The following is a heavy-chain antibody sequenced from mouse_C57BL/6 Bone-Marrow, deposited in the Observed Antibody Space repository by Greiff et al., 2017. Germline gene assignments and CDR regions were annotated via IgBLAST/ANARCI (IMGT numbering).Heavy chain of an antibody. V-gene: IGHV1-50*01. J-gene: IGHJ2*01. CDR3: GVVPFDY. Sequence: VQLQQPGAELVKPGASVKLSCKASGYTFTSYWMQWVKQRPGQGLEWIGEIDPSDSYTNYKQTFKGKTTLSVATSSSTAYMQLSSLTSEDSAVYYCGVVPFDYWGQGTTLTVSS. CDR1: GYTFTSYW. CDR2: IDPSDSYT.